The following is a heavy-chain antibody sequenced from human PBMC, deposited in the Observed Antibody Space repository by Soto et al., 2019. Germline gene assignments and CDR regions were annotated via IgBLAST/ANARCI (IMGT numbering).Heavy chain of an antibody. J-gene: IGHJ6*02. D-gene: IGHD3-10*01. Sequence: QVQLQESGPGLVKPSETLSLSCTVSGGSISSYYWSWFRQSPGKRMEWIGYVHHGRGSSYNPSLHSRVAISLTTSRRQFSLTMTSVPATDTAVYYCARQGFGPLHGLVDVWGQGTTVTVSS. CDR1: GGSISSYY. V-gene: IGHV4-59*08. CDR2: VHHGRGS. CDR3: ARQGFGPLHGLVDV.